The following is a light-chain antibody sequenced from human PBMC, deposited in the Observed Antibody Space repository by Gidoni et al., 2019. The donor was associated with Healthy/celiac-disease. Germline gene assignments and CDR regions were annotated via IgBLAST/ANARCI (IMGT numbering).Light chain of an antibody. V-gene: IGKV3-15*01. Sequence: IVMTQSPATLSVSPGGRATLSCRASQSVSSNLAWYQQKPGQSPRLLIYGASTRATGIPARFSGSGSGTEFTLTISSLQSEDFAVYYCQQYNNWPQTFXQXTKVEIK. J-gene: IGKJ1*01. CDR1: QSVSSN. CDR2: GAS. CDR3: QQYNNWPQT.